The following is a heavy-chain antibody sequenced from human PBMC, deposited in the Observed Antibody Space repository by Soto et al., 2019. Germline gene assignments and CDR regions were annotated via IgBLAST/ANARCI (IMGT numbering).Heavy chain of an antibody. CDR3: AKHPDRITMILVVLQYIQF. CDR2: ISYDGSNK. CDR1: GFTFSSYG. Sequence: GGSLRLSCAASGFTFSSYGMHWVRQAPGKGLEWVAVISYDGSNKYYADSVKGRFTISRDNSKNTLYLQMNSLRAEDTAVYYCAKHPDRITMILVVLQYIQFPGQGPLVT. J-gene: IGHJ1*01. D-gene: IGHD3-22*01. V-gene: IGHV3-30*18.